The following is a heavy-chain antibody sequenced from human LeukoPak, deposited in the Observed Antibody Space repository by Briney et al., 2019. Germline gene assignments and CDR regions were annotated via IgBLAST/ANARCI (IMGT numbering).Heavy chain of an antibody. CDR3: AKTPSYYDSSGYYSFDY. Sequence: PGGSLRLSCAASGFTFSNYAMSWVRQAPGKGLEWVSAISGSGGSTYYADSVKGRFTISRDNSKNTLYLQMNSLRAEDTAVYYCAKTPSYYDSSGYYSFDYWGQGTLVTVSS. D-gene: IGHD3-22*01. CDR1: GFTFSNYA. CDR2: ISGSGGST. J-gene: IGHJ4*02. V-gene: IGHV3-23*01.